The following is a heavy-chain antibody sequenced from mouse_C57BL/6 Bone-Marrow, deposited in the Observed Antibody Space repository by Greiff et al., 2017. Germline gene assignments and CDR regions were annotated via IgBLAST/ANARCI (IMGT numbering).Heavy chain of an antibody. CDR3: TSIAY. J-gene: IGHJ3*01. CDR2: IDPENGDT. V-gene: IGHV14-4*01. Sequence: VQLQQSGAELVRPGASVKLSCTASGFNIKDDYMHWVKQRNEQGLEWIGWIDPENGDTEYATKFKGKATITVDTSSNTAYLQLSTLTSEDTAVYYCTSIAYWGQGTLVTVSA. CDR1: GFNIKDDY.